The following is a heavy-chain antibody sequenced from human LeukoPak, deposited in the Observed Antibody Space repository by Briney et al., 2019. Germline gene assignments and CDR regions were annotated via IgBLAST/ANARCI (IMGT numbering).Heavy chain of an antibody. CDR3: ARGRAFSSGWPNWYFDL. V-gene: IGHV4-4*02. Sequence: SETLSLTCAVYGGSISSNNWWSRVRQTPGKGLEWIGEINHSGSTNYNPSLKSRVTISVDTSKNQFSLKLSSVTAADTAVYYCARGRAFSSGWPNWYFDLWGRGTLVTVSS. D-gene: IGHD6-19*01. J-gene: IGHJ2*01. CDR2: INHSGST. CDR1: GGSISSNNW.